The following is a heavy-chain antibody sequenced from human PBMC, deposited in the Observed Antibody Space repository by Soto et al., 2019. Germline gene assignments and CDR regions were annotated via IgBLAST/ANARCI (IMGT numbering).Heavy chain of an antibody. CDR3: ARDDPFGNRRITMVRGATNWFDP. J-gene: IGHJ5*02. CDR2: ISAYNGNT. V-gene: IGHV1-18*01. D-gene: IGHD3-10*01. Sequence: QVQLVQSGAEVKKPGASVKVSCKASGYTFTSYGISWVRQAPGQGLEGTGWISAYNGNTNYAQKLQGRVTMTTDTSTSTAYMELRSLRSDDTAVYYCARDDPFGNRRITMVRGATNWFDPWGQGTLVTVSS. CDR1: GYTFTSYG.